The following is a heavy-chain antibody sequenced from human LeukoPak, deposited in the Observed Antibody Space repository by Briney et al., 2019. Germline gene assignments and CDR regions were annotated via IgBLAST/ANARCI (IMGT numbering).Heavy chain of an antibody. V-gene: IGHV3-48*01. CDR2: ISSSSSTI. CDR3: ARDYPDSSSWYVLPHFDY. CDR1: GFTFSSYS. D-gene: IGHD6-13*01. Sequence: PGGSLRLSCAASGFTFSSYSMNWVRQAPGKGLEWVSYISSSSSTIYYADSVKGRFTISRDNSKNTLYLQMNSLRAEDTAVYYCARDYPDSSSWYVLPHFDYWGQGTLVTVSS. J-gene: IGHJ4*02.